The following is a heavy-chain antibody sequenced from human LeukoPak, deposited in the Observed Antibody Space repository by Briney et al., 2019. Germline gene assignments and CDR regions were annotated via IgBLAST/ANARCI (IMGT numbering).Heavy chain of an antibody. CDR2: ISWNSDSI. CDR1: GFTFNDYA. J-gene: IGHJ4*02. V-gene: IGHV3-9*01. Sequence: GGSLRLSCAASGFTFNDYAMHWVRQAPGKGLEWVSGISWNSDSIGYADSVKGRFTISRDNAKSSLYLQMNSLRAEDTAVYYCARGRYTSCYDYWGQGTLVTVSS. D-gene: IGHD2-2*01. CDR3: ARGRYTSCYDY.